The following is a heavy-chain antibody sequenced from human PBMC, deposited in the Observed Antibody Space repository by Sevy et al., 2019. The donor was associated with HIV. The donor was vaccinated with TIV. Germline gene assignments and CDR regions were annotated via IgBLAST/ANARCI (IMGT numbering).Heavy chain of an antibody. V-gene: IGHV4-59*13. CDR3: ARNYYDSSGQYYFDY. CDR2: IYYSGST. CDR1: SGSISSYY. Sequence: SETLSLTCTVSSGSISSYYWSWIRQPPGKGLEWIGYIYYSGSTNYNPSLKSRVTISVDTSKNQFSLKLSSVTAADTAVYYCARNYYDSSGQYYFDYWGQGTLVTVSS. J-gene: IGHJ4*02. D-gene: IGHD3-22*01.